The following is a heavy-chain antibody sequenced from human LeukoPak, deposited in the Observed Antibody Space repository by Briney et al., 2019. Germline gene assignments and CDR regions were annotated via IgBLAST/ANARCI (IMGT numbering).Heavy chain of an antibody. J-gene: IGHJ4*02. Sequence: ASVKVSCKASGYTFTSYGISWVRQAPGQGLEWMGWISAYNGNTNYAQKLQGRVTMTTDTSTSTAYMELRSLRSDDTAVYYCARDLNDIAAAGYLLPSFDYWGQGTLVTVSS. D-gene: IGHD6-13*01. CDR3: ARDLNDIAAAGYLLPSFDY. CDR1: GYTFTSYG. CDR2: ISAYNGNT. V-gene: IGHV1-18*01.